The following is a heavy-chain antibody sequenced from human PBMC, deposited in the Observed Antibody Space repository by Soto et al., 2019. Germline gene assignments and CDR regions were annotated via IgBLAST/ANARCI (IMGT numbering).Heavy chain of an antibody. D-gene: IGHD2-21*02. CDR1: GFTFSSYS. V-gene: IGHV3-21*01. J-gene: IGHJ4*02. Sequence: EVQLVESGGGLVRPGGSLRLSCAASGFTFSSYSMNWVRQAPGKGLEWVSSISSSSSYIYYADSVKGRFPISRDNAKTSLYLKMNSRRAEDTAVYYCARDFKASERAMSFVVVTAIDYWGQGTLVTVSS. CDR2: ISSSSSYI. CDR3: ARDFKASERAMSFVVVTAIDY.